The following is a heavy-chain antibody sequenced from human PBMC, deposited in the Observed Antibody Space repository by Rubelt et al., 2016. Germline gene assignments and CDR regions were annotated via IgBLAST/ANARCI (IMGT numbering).Heavy chain of an antibody. D-gene: IGHD6-13*01. CDR1: GYTFTSYG. CDR2: ISTYNGNK. CDR3: ARWGSSSWVSDY. Sequence: QVQLVQSGAEVKKPGASVKVSCKASGYTFTSYGIRWVRPAPGQGLGWMGWISTYNGNKNYAQKLQGRVTMNRETSTRKSYMERSILRSDDTAVYYCARWGSSSWVSDYWGQGTLVTVSS. V-gene: IGHV1-18*01. J-gene: IGHJ4*02.